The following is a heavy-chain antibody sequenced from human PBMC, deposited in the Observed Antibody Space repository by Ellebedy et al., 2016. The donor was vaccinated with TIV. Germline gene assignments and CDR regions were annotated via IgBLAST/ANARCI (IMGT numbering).Heavy chain of an antibody. J-gene: IGHJ3*02. D-gene: IGHD1-14*01. V-gene: IGHV3-11*01. CDR3: ARFRRGTNAFDI. Sequence: GGSLRLXCAASGFTFGEYYMIWVRQSPGRGLEYVSYIGSSGRTVNYADSVKGRFAISRDNTKNSMNLQMNTLTADDTAVYYCARFRRGTNAFDIWGQGTLVNVSS. CDR2: IGSSGRTV. CDR1: GFTFGEYY.